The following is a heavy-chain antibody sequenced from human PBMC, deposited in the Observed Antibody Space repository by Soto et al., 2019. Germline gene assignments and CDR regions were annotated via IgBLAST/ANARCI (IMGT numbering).Heavy chain of an antibody. J-gene: IGHJ6*02. D-gene: IGHD6-13*01. V-gene: IGHV3-30-3*01. CDR1: GFTFSSYA. Sequence: GGSLRLSCAASGFTFSSYAMHWVRQAPGKGLEWVAVISYDGSNKYYADSVKGRFTISRDNSKNTLYLQMNSLRAEDTAVYYCARDGLEGRIAAAEGLWDYYYYGMDVWGQGTTVTVSS. CDR3: ARDGLEGRIAAAEGLWDYYYYGMDV. CDR2: ISYDGSNK.